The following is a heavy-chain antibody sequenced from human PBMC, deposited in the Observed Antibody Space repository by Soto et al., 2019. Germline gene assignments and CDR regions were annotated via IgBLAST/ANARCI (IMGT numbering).Heavy chain of an antibody. V-gene: IGHV4-59*01. CDR1: GGSISSYY. Sequence: LALTCTVSGGSISSYYWSWIRQPPGKGLEWIGYIYYSGSTNYNPSLKSRVTISVDTSKNQFSLKLSSVTAADTAVYYCARWGLGPYCSGGSCYLGYYYYGMDVWGQGTTVTVSS. D-gene: IGHD2-15*01. CDR3: ARWGLGPYCSGGSCYLGYYYYGMDV. CDR2: IYYSGST. J-gene: IGHJ6*02.